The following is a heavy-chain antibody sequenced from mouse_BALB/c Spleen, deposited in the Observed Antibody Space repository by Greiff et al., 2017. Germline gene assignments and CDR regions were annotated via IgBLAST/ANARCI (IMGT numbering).Heavy chain of an antibody. Sequence: EVQRVESGPGLVKPSQSLSLTCSVTGYSITSGYYWNWIRQFPGNKLEWMGYISYDGSNNYNPSLKNRISITRDTSKNQFFLKLNSVTTEDTATYYCARERGNYDYWGQGTTLTVSS. CDR2: ISYDGSN. CDR3: ARERGNYDY. V-gene: IGHV3-6*02. J-gene: IGHJ2*01. CDR1: GYSITSGYY. D-gene: IGHD2-1*01.